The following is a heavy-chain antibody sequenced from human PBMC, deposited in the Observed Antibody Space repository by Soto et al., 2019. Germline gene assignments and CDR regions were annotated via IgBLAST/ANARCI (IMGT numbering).Heavy chain of an antibody. CDR2: ISGSGGST. CDR1: GFTFSSYA. CDR3: AKGPAATRFYYYGMDV. D-gene: IGHD2-2*01. J-gene: IGHJ6*02. V-gene: IGHV3-23*01. Sequence: PGGSLRLSCAASGFTFSSYAMSWVRQAPGKGLEWVSAISGSGGSTYYADSVKGRFTISRDNSKNTLYLQMNSLGAEDTAVYYCAKGPAATRFYYYGMDVWGQGTTVTVSS.